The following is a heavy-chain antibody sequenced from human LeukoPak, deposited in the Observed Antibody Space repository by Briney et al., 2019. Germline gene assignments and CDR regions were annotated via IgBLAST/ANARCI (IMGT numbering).Heavy chain of an antibody. Sequence: SVKVSCKASGGTFSSYAISWVRQAPGQGLEWMGGIIPIFGTANYAQKFQGRVTITADKSTSTAYMELSSLRSEDTAVYYCARDQTGVWGSYLYAFDIWGQGTMVTVSS. J-gene: IGHJ3*02. CDR1: GGTFSSYA. CDR2: IIPIFGTA. V-gene: IGHV1-69*06. D-gene: IGHD3-16*01. CDR3: ARDQTGVWGSYLYAFDI.